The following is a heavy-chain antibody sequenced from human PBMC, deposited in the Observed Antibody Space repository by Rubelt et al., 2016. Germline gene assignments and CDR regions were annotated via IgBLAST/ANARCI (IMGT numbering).Heavy chain of an antibody. CDR1: GFTFSSYA. J-gene: IGHJ3*01. CDR3: VRAPTTYYSNSAGRDHEWDGAFDL. Sequence: ESGGGLVQPGGSLRLSCAVSGFTFSSYAMTWVRQAPGKGQMWVSRTNSDGSATTYADSVKGRFTISRDNAKSTLYLQMNSLRAADTAVYSCVRAPTTYYSNSAGRDHEWDGAFDLWGQGTMVTVSS. V-gene: IGHV3-74*02. D-gene: IGHD2/OR15-2a*01. CDR2: TNSDGSAT.